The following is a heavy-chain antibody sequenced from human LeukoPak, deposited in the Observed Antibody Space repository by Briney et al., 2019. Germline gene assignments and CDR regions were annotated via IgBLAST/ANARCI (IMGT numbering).Heavy chain of an antibody. CDR3: ARLVPTTVVTPGYYYGMDV. Sequence: SVKVSCKASGGTFSSYAISWVRQAPGQGLEWMGRIIPIFGIANYAQKFRGRVTITADKSTSTAYMELSSLRSEDTAVYYCARLVPTTVVTPGYYYGMDVWGQGTTVTVSS. CDR2: IIPIFGIA. J-gene: IGHJ6*02. V-gene: IGHV1-69*04. CDR1: GGTFSSYA. D-gene: IGHD4-23*01.